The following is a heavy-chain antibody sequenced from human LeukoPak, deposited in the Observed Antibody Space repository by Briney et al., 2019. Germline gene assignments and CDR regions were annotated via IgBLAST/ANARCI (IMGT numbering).Heavy chain of an antibody. CDR1: GYSFSSDKYY. V-gene: IGHV4-61*02. Sequence: SETLTLTCTVSGYSFSSDKYYWRWIRQSAGKGLEWIVRLYTIGGTNYNPSLKSRLSISQDTSKNQFSLSLESVTAADTACYFRAGGVLFPGYMDVWGEGIMVAVSS. J-gene: IGHJ6*03. D-gene: IGHD3-10*02. CDR2: LYTIGGT. CDR3: AGGVLFPGYMDV.